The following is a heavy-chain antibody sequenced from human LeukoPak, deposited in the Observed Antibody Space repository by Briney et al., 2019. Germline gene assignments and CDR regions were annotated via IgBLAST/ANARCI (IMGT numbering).Heavy chain of an antibody. CDR2: IYYSGST. D-gene: IGHD6-13*01. CDR3: ARSPYSSSWYYFDY. Sequence: SETLSLTCVVSGGSISGGGYYWSWIRQHPGKGLEWIGYIYYSGSTYYNPSLKSRVTISVDTSKNQFSLKLSSVTAADTAVYYCARSPYSSSWYYFDYWGQGTLVTVSS. V-gene: IGHV4-31*11. J-gene: IGHJ4*02. CDR1: GGSISGGGYY.